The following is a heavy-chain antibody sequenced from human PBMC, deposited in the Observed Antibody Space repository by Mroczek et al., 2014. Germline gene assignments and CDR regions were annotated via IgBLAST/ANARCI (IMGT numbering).Heavy chain of an antibody. CDR3: ARELPYSSSSLYYFDY. V-gene: IGHV1-69*01. Sequence: VQLVESGAEVKKPGSSVKVSCKASGGTFSSYAISWVRQAPGQGLEWMGGIIPIFGTANYAQKFQGRVTITADESTSTAYMELSSLRSEDTAVYYCARELPYSSSSLYYFDYWGQGTLVTVSS. J-gene: IGHJ4*02. D-gene: IGHD6-6*01. CDR1: GGTFSSYA. CDR2: IIPIFGTA.